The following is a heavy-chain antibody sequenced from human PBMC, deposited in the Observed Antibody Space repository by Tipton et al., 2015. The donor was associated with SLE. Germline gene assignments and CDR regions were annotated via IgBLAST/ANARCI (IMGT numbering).Heavy chain of an antibody. V-gene: IGHV4-39*07. D-gene: IGHD6-13*01. Sequence: TLSLTCTVSGGSISSTSYYWGWIRQPPGKGLEWIGEINHSGSTNYSPSLKSRVTISLDTSKNQFSLKLSSVTAADTAVYCCARGPLTIEIPAAGVIDFWGQGTLVTVSS. J-gene: IGHJ4*02. CDR1: GGSISSTSYY. CDR3: ARGPLTIEIPAAGVIDF. CDR2: INHSGST.